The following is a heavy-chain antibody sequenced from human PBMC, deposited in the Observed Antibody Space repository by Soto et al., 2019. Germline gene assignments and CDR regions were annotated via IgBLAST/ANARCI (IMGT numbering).Heavy chain of an antibody. J-gene: IGHJ3*02. CDR2: IIPIFGTA. Sequence: SVKVSCKASGGTFSIYAISWVLQSPVQGLEWMGGIIPIFGTANYAQKFQGRVTITADESTSTAYMELSSLRSEDTAVYYCARGANDYGDFDDAFDIWGQGTMVTVSS. CDR3: ARGANDYGDFDDAFDI. CDR1: GGTFSIYA. D-gene: IGHD4-17*01. V-gene: IGHV1-69*13.